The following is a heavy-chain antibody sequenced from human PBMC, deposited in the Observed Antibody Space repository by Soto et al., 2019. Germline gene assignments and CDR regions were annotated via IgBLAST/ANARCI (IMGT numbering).Heavy chain of an antibody. CDR1: GYSFTSYW. CDR3: ARLRGYCSCGSCYLRSVFDI. Sequence: PVESLKISCKGSGYSFTSYWISWVRQMPGKGLEWMGRIDPSDSYTNYSPSFQGHVTISADKSISTAYLQWSSLKASDTAMYYCARLRGYCSCGSCYLRSVFDIWGQGTMVTVSS. CDR2: IDPSDSYT. D-gene: IGHD2-15*01. V-gene: IGHV5-10-1*01. J-gene: IGHJ3*02.